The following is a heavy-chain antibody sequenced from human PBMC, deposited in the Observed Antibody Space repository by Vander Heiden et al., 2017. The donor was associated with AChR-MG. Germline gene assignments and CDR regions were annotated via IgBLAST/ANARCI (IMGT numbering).Heavy chain of an antibody. CDR2: LIPIFGTP. CDR1: GGTFTSYA. J-gene: IGHJ4*02. CDR3: AKAPYYDSSGYYRHRYFDY. V-gene: IGHV1-69*06. Sequence: QVQLVQSGAEVQKPGSSVKVSCKASGGTFTSYAISWVRQAPGQGLEWMGGLIPIFGTPNYAQKFQGRVTITADKSTTTAYMELSSLRSEYTAVYFCAKAPYYDSSGYYRHRYFDYWGQGTLVTVSS. D-gene: IGHD3-22*01.